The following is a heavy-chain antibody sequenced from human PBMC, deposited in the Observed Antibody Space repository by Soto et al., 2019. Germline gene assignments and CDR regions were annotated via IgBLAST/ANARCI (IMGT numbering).Heavy chain of an antibody. J-gene: IGHJ6*03. D-gene: IGHD3-10*01. Sequence: GESLRLSFAASGLPFDDHAMHWVRHAPGKGLEWVSGISWNSGSIGYADSVKGRFTISRDNAKNSLYLQMNSLRAEDTALYYCAKDGVSYGSGSYYPPYYYYMDVWGKGTTVTVSS. V-gene: IGHV3-9*01. CDR2: ISWNSGSI. CDR1: GLPFDDHA. CDR3: AKDGVSYGSGSYYPPYYYYMDV.